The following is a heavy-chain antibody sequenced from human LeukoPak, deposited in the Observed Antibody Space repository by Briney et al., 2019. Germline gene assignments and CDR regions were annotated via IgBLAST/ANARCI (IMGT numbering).Heavy chain of an antibody. CDR2: IYHSGST. D-gene: IGHD5-18*01. Sequence: TLSLTCTVSGGSINSVGYYWSWIRQPPGKGLEWIGYIYHSGSTYYNPSLKSRVTISIDRSKNQFSLKLSSVTAADTAVYYCARGLMDTAMPTCFDYWGQGTLVTVSS. CDR1: GGSINSVGYY. J-gene: IGHJ4*02. V-gene: IGHV4-30-2*01. CDR3: ARGLMDTAMPTCFDY.